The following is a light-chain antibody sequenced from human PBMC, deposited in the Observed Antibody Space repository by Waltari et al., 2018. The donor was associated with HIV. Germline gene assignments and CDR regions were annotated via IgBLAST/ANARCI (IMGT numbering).Light chain of an antibody. CDR2: DNN. CDR3: ATWDSGLSAVV. J-gene: IGLJ2*01. Sequence: QSVLTQPPSVSATPGQKVTISCSGSSSNIGYNYVFWYQQLPGTAPKLLIYDNNNRPSGIPDRSSGSKSGTAATRAITGLQTGDEADYYCATWDSGLSAVVFGGGTKLTVL. V-gene: IGLV1-51*01. CDR1: SSNIGYNY.